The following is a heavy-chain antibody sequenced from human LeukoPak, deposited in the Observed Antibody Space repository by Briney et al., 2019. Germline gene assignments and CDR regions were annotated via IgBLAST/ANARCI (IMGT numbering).Heavy chain of an antibody. V-gene: IGHV1-8*02. Sequence: ASVKVSCKASGYTFTSYDINWVRQATGQGLEWMGWMNPNSGDTTTYAQKFQGRVTMTRDMSTSTVYMELSSLRSEDTAVYYCAANPYCGGDCYSGLAGYWGQGTLVTVSS. CDR2: MNPNSGDTT. J-gene: IGHJ4*02. D-gene: IGHD2-21*02. CDR3: AANPYCGGDCYSGLAGY. CDR1: GYTFTSYD.